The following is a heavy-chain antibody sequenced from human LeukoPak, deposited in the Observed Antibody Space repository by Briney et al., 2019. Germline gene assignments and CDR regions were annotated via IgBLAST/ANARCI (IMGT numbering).Heavy chain of an antibody. CDR1: GFTVSSIY. J-gene: IGHJ4*02. CDR3: AREKESYGLTFDY. Sequence: GGSLRLSCAASGFTVSSIYMSWVRQAPGKGLEWVSVIYSAGSTYYADSVKGRFTISRDNSKNTLYLQMNSLRAEDTAVYYCAREKESYGLTFDYWGQGTLVTVSS. CDR2: IYSAGST. D-gene: IGHD5-18*01. V-gene: IGHV3-66*01.